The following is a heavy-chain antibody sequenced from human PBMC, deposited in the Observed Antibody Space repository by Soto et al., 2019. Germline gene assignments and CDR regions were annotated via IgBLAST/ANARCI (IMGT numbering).Heavy chain of an antibody. CDR2: IWYDGSNK. CDR3: ARDWNDSSGYNRYDFDY. D-gene: IGHD3-22*01. Sequence: QVLLVESGGGVVQPGRSLRLSCVASGLTFSSYGMHWVRQAPGKGLEWVAVIWYDGSNKYYADSVKGRFTSSRDNPKNTLYLKMNSLRAEATAVYYCARDWNDSSGYNRYDFDYWGQGTLVTVSS. V-gene: IGHV3-33*01. CDR1: GLTFSSYG. J-gene: IGHJ4*02.